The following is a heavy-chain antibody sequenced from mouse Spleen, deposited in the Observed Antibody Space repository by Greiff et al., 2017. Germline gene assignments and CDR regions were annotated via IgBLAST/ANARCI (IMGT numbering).Heavy chain of an antibody. CDR2: ISYSGST. CDR1: GYSITSDYA. J-gene: IGHJ2*01. V-gene: IGHV3-2*02. Sequence: EVKLVESGPGLVKPSQSLYLTCTVTGYSITSDYAWNWIRQFPGNKLEWMGYISYSGSTSYNPSLKSRISITRDTSKNQFFLQLNSVTTEDTATYYCARDGYYEGYFDYWGQGTTLTVSS. D-gene: IGHD2-3*01. CDR3: ARDGYYEGYFDY.